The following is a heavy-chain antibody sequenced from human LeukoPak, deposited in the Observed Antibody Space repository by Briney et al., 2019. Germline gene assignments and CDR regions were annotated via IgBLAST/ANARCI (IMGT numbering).Heavy chain of an antibody. Sequence: GGSLRLSCAASGFTFSSYAMSWVRQAPGKGLEWVSAISGSGGSTYYADSVKGRFTISRDNSKNTLYLQMNSPRAEDTAVYYCARVHPYCGGDCYPGPFDYWGQGTLVTVSS. D-gene: IGHD2-21*02. CDR2: ISGSGGST. J-gene: IGHJ4*02. CDR3: ARVHPYCGGDCYPGPFDY. V-gene: IGHV3-23*01. CDR1: GFTFSSYA.